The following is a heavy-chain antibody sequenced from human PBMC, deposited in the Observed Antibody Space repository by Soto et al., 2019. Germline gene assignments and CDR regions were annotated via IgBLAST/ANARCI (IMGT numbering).Heavy chain of an antibody. Sequence: SETLSLTCTVSGGSISSGGYYWSWIRQHPGKGLEWIGYIYYSGSTYYNPSLKSRVTISVDTSKNQFSLKLSSVTAADTAVYYCARGRYCSSTSCYSRFDPWGQGTLVTVSS. CDR1: GGSISSGGYY. D-gene: IGHD2-2*02. V-gene: IGHV4-31*03. J-gene: IGHJ5*02. CDR2: IYYSGST. CDR3: ARGRYCSSTSCYSRFDP.